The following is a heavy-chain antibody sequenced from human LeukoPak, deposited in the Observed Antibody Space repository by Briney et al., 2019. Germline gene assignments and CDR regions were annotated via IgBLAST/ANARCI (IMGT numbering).Heavy chain of an antibody. Sequence: GASVKVSCKASGYTFTSYGISWVRQALGQGLEWMGWISAYNGNTNYAQKLQGRVTMTTDTSTSTAYMELRSLRSDDTAVYYCARDEAQGYCSGGSCANFDYRGQGTLVTVSS. CDR2: ISAYNGNT. J-gene: IGHJ4*02. CDR3: ARDEAQGYCSGGSCANFDY. D-gene: IGHD2-15*01. CDR1: GYTFTSYG. V-gene: IGHV1-18*01.